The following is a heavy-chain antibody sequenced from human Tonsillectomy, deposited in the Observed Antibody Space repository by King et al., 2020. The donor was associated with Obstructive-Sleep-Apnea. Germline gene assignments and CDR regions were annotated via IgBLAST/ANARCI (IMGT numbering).Heavy chain of an antibody. CDR2: IGGYNGYT. V-gene: IGHV1-18*01. CDR1: GYIFTNYG. D-gene: IGHD3-22*01. CDR3: ARLHYYDRSAYYADP. Sequence: VQLVQSGAEVKKPGASVKVSCKASGYIFTNYGITWVRQAPGQGLEWMGWIGGYNGYTNYAQKFQGRVTMTTDTSTSTAYMDLRSLRSYDTAVYYCARLHYYDRSAYYADPWGQGTLVTVSS. J-gene: IGHJ5*02.